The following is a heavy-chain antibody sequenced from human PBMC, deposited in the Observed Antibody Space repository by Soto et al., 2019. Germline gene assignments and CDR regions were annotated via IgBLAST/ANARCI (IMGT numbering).Heavy chain of an antibody. CDR1: GGSFSAYY. CDR3: ARGSVDTVDSSGFYDY. V-gene: IGHV4-34*01. CDR2: INHSGGN. Sequence: PSETLSLTCAVYGGSFSAYYWSRIRQPPGKGLEWIGEINHSGGNSYNPSLKSRVTISVDTSKSQFSLKLTSVNAADRAVYYCARGSVDTVDSSGFYDYWGQGNPVTVS. J-gene: IGHJ4*02. D-gene: IGHD3-22*01.